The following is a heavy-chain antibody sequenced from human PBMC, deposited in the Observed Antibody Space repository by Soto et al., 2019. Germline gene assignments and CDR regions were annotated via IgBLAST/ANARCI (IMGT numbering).Heavy chain of an antibody. CDR3: AKGRGTVTTGYYYYGMAV. V-gene: IGHV3-23*01. CDR1: GFTFSSYA. Sequence: EVQLLESGGGLVQPGGSLRLSCAASGFTFSSYAMSWVRQAPGTGLEWVSSISGGSTYYADSVKGRFTLSRDNTKNTLYLQMNGLGAEDTAVDYCAKGRGTVTTGYYYYGMAVWGQGSTVTVSS. CDR2: ISGGST. J-gene: IGHJ6*02. D-gene: IGHD4-17*01.